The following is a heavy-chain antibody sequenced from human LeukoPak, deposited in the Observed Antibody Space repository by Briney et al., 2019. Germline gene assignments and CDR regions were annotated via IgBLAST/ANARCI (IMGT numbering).Heavy chain of an antibody. Sequence: GASVKVSCTASGYTFTAHYLHWVRQAPGQGLEWMAWINHNSGGTKYAEKFQGRVTVTRDTSTSTAYMELSRLRSDDTAVYYCARGTDYGDYGGTWFYYYYMDVWGEGTTVTVSS. J-gene: IGHJ6*03. CDR3: ARGTDYGDYGGTWFYYYYMDV. D-gene: IGHD4-17*01. V-gene: IGHV1-2*02. CDR1: GYTFTAHY. CDR2: INHNSGGT.